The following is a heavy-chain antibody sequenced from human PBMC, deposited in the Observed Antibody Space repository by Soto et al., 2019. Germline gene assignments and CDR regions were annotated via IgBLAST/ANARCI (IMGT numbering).Heavy chain of an antibody. Sequence: QVQLVESGGGVVQPGRSMRLSCAASRVSFSLYGMHWVRQPPGKGLEWVADISYDGSNKQYVASVKGRFTISTDKSKNTLYLQMNSLGPDDRAVYYCAKQPAYDDGMDVWGQGTGVTASS. CDR3: AKQPAYDDGMDV. CDR2: ISYDGSNK. J-gene: IGHJ6*02. D-gene: IGHD2-2*01. V-gene: IGHV3-30*18. CDR1: RVSFSLYG.